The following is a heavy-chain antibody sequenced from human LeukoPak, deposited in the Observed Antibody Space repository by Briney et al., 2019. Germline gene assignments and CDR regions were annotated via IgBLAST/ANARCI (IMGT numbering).Heavy chain of an antibody. CDR2: ISSGGNNM. D-gene: IGHD3-22*01. J-gene: IGHJ3*02. CDR3: ARAYHDALDI. V-gene: IGHV3-48*04. Sequence: GGSLRLSCAASGFTFSSYSMNWVRQAPGKGLEWVSYISSGGNNMYYADSVKGQFTISRDNAKNSLYLQMNSLRAEDTAVYYCARAYHDALDIWGQGTMVTVSS. CDR1: GFTFSSYS.